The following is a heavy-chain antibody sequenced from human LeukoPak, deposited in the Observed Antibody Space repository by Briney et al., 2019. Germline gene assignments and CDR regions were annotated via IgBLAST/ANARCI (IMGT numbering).Heavy chain of an antibody. V-gene: IGHV1-2*02. CDR1: GYTFTGYY. Sequence: ASVKVSCKAYGYTFTGYYMHWVRQAPGQGLEWMGGINPNSGGTNYAQKFQGRVTMTTDTSISTAYMELSRLNSDDTAVYYCAREGQSDVLLWFGELLGWFDPWGQGTLVTVSS. D-gene: IGHD3-10*01. J-gene: IGHJ5*02. CDR2: INPNSGGT. CDR3: AREGQSDVLLWFGELLGWFDP.